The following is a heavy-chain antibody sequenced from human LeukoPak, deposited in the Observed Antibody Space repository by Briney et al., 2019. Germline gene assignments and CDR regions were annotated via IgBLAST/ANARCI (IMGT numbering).Heavy chain of an antibody. CDR3: ARSLLGSFDY. V-gene: IGHV4-61*02. CDR1: GGSISSGSYY. J-gene: IGHJ4*02. D-gene: IGHD7-27*01. CDR2: IYTSGSP. Sequence: SETLSLTCTVSGGSISSGSYYWSWIRQPAGKGLEWIGRIYTSGSPNYNPSLKSRVTISVDTSKNQFSLKLSSVTAADTAVYYCARSLLGSFDYWGQGTLVTVSS.